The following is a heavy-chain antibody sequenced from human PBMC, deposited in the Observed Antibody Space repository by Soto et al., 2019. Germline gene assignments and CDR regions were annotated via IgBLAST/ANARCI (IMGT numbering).Heavy chain of an antibody. D-gene: IGHD3-10*01. Sequence: EVQLLESGGGLVQPGGSLRLSCAASGFTFSSYAMSWVRQAPGKGLEWVSAISGSGGSTYYADSVKGRFNISRDNSKNTLYLQMNSLRAEDTAVYYCAKIGNGSGSPSTYDYWGQGTLVTVSS. CDR3: AKIGNGSGSPSTYDY. CDR2: ISGSGGST. J-gene: IGHJ4*02. V-gene: IGHV3-23*01. CDR1: GFTFSSYA.